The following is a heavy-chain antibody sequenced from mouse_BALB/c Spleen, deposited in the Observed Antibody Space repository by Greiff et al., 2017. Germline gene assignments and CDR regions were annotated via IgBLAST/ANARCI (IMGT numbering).Heavy chain of an antibody. Sequence: EVNVVESGGGLVKPGGSLKLSCAASGFAFSSYDMSWVRQTPEKRLEWVAYISSGGGSTYYPDTVKGRFTISRDNAKNTLYLQMSSLKSEDTAIYYCARLTTATDAMDYWGQGTSVTVSS. D-gene: IGHD1-2*01. V-gene: IGHV5-12-1*01. CDR3: ARLTTATDAMDY. J-gene: IGHJ4*01. CDR2: ISSGGGST. CDR1: GFAFSSYD.